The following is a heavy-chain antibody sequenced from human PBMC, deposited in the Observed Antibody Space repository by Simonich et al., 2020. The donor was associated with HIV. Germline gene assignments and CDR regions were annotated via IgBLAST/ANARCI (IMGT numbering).Heavy chain of an antibody. D-gene: IGHD6-13*01. V-gene: IGHV4-34*01. Sequence: QVQLQQWGAGLLKPSETLSLPCAVYGGSFSGYYWSWIRQPPGKGREGIGEINHSGSTNYNPSLKSRVTISVDTSKNQFSLKLSSVTAADTAVYYCARLTAGGLGEYFQHWGQGTLVTVSS. J-gene: IGHJ1*01. CDR2: INHSGST. CDR1: GGSFSGYY. CDR3: ARLTAGGLGEYFQH.